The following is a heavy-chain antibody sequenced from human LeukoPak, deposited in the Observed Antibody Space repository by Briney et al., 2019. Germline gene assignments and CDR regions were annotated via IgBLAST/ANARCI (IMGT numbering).Heavy chain of an antibody. CDR3: ARDPAVWQQLVPSYYDYGMDV. D-gene: IGHD6-13*01. J-gene: IGHJ6*02. Sequence: GGSLRLSCAASGFTFSSYAMHWVRQAPGKGLEWVAVISYDGSNKYYADSVKGRFTISRDNSKNTLYLQMNSLRAEDTAVYYCARDPAVWQQLVPSYYDYGMDVWGQGTTVTVSS. CDR1: GFTFSSYA. V-gene: IGHV3-30*04. CDR2: ISYDGSNK.